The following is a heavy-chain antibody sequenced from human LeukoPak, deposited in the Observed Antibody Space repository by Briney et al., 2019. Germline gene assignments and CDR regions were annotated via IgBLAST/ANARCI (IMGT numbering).Heavy chain of an antibody. Sequence: ASVKVSCKASGYTFTSYGISWVRQAPGQGLEWMGWISAYNGNTNYAQKLQGRVIMTTDTSTSTAYMELRSLRSDDTAVYYCARVVVVAASLDTPDDYWGQGTLVTVSS. CDR1: GYTFTSYG. J-gene: IGHJ4*02. CDR2: ISAYNGNT. CDR3: ARVVVVAASLDTPDDY. V-gene: IGHV1-18*01. D-gene: IGHD2-15*01.